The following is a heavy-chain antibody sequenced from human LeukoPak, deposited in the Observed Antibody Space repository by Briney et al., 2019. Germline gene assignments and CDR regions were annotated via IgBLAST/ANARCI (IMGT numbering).Heavy chain of an antibody. V-gene: IGHV4-34*01. CDR2: INHSGST. D-gene: IGHD6-25*01. CDR3: ARLIAAVK. J-gene: IGHJ3*01. Sequence: SETLSLTCAVYGGSFSGYYWRWLREPRGKGAEGVGEINHSGSTNYNPSLKSRVTISVDTSKNQFSLKLSSVTAADTAVYYCARLIAAVKWGQGTMVTVSS. CDR1: GGSFSGYY.